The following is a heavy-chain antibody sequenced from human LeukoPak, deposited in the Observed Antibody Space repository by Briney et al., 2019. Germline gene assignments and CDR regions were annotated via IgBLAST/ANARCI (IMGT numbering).Heavy chain of an antibody. D-gene: IGHD6-19*01. Sequence: GASVKVSCKASGYTFTRYGISWVRQAPGQGLEWMGWISAYNGNTNYAQKLQGRVTMTTDTSTSTAYMELRSLRSDDTAVYYCAREPLTTPYSSGWYVYWGQGTLVTVSS. CDR1: GYTFTRYG. V-gene: IGHV1-18*01. CDR2: ISAYNGNT. CDR3: AREPLTTPYSSGWYVY. J-gene: IGHJ4*02.